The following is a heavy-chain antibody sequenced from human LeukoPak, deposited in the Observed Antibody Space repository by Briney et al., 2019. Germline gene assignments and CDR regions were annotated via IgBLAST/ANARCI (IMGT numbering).Heavy chain of an antibody. V-gene: IGHV3-33*01. D-gene: IGHD2-15*01. CDR1: GFTFSSYA. Sequence: ATSLRLSCAASGFTFSSYAMHWVRQAPGKGLEWVAIIWYDGSNKHYADSVKGRFTISRDNSKNTLYLQMNSLRAEDTAVFYCARGEVVVAQPLFDYWGEGTLVTVSS. CDR2: IWYDGSNK. CDR3: ARGEVVVAQPLFDY. J-gene: IGHJ4*02.